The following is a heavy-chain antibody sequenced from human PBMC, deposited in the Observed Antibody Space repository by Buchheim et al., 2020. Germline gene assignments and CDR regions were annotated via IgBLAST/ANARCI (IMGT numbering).Heavy chain of an antibody. V-gene: IGHV3-30*18. D-gene: IGHD7-27*01. Sequence: QPKLVESGGGVVQPGRSLRLSCAASGFTFFSSGMHWVRQAPGKGLEWVAVISSDGSIKYYGDSVKGRFTISTDNSKNTLSLQMNSLRAEDTAVYYCAKILPRLGIRGYFDCWGQGTL. CDR1: GFTFFSSG. J-gene: IGHJ4*02. CDR3: AKILPRLGIRGYFDC. CDR2: ISSDGSIK.